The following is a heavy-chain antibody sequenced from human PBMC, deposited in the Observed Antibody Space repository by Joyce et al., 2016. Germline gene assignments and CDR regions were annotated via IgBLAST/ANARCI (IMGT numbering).Heavy chain of an antibody. V-gene: IGHV4-38-2*01. CDR1: NYSISSRHY. D-gene: IGHD3-3*01. CDR3: AISPPSGRRIY. CDR2: FYHSGST. Sequence: QVQLQESGPGLVRTSETLSLTCAISNYSISSRHYWGWIRQSPLKGLEWIGPFYHSGSTYYTPSLKGRGSISVDTSKNQFSLKLNSVTAADTAVYFCAISPPSGRRIYWGQGVLVTVSS. J-gene: IGHJ4*02.